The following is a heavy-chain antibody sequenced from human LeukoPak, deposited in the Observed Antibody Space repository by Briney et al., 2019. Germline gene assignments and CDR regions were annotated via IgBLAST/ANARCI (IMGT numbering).Heavy chain of an antibody. J-gene: IGHJ3*02. V-gene: IGHV3-9*01. D-gene: IGHD3-9*01. CDR1: GFTFDDYA. CDR3: AKDMPTYDILTGYTAFDI. Sequence: GGSLRLSCAASGFTFDDYAMHWVRQAPGKGLEWVSGISWSSGSIGYADSVKGRFTISRDNAKNSLYLQMNSLRAEDTALYYCAKDMPTYDILTGYTAFDIWGQGTMVTVSS. CDR2: ISWSSGSI.